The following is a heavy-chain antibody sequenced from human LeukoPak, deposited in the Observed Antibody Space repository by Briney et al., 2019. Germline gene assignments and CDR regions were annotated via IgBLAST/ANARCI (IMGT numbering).Heavy chain of an antibody. Sequence: GGSLRLSCAASGFTFSSYAMHWVRQAPGKGLEWVAVISYDGSNKYYADSVKGRFTTSRDNARNSLFLQMNSLRDEDTAIYYCARDPELDYWGQGTLVTVSS. D-gene: IGHD1-14*01. CDR3: ARDPELDY. V-gene: IGHV3-30-3*01. CDR1: GFTFSSYA. CDR2: ISYDGSNK. J-gene: IGHJ4*02.